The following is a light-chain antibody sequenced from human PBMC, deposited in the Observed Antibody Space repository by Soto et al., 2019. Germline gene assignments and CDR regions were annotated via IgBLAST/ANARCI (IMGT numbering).Light chain of an antibody. CDR2: DSS. J-gene: IGKJ3*01. V-gene: IGKV3-11*01. Sequence: EIVLTQSPATLYLSPGESAPLSCRTSQSVGGYLAWFQVKPGQAPRLLIYDSSSRATGIPARFSGSGSGTDFTLTISSLQPEAFAVYFCQQRRNWRRALGPGTNVEI. CDR1: QSVGGY. CDR3: QQRRNWRRA.